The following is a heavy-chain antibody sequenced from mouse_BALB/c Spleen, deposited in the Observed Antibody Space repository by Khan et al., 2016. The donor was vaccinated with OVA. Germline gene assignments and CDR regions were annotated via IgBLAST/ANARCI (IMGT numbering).Heavy chain of an antibody. J-gene: IGHJ4*01. CDR2: IWGGGGT. CDR3: ASAYYRDDGYYAMDY. D-gene: IGHD2-14*01. V-gene: IGHV2-6-4*01. Sequence: VKLEESGPGLVAPSQSLSITCTVSGFSLSRYNIHWVRQPPGKGLEWLGMIWGGGGTDYNSTLKSRPSISKENTKSQVFLKMNSLQTKDTAMYYCASAYYRDDGYYAMDYWGQGTSVTVSS. CDR1: GFSLSRYN.